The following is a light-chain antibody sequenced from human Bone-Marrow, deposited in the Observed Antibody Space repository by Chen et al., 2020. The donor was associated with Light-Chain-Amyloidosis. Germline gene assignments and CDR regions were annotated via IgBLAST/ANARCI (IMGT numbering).Light chain of an antibody. CDR1: DLPTKY. V-gene: IGLV3-25*03. J-gene: IGLJ2*01. CDR2: RDT. Sequence: SYELTQPPSVSVSQGQTARITCSGDDLPTKYAYWYQQKPGQAPVLVIHRDTERPSGISDRFAGSSSGTTSTVTISGGQAENEADYHCQSADSSGTYEVIFGGGTKLTVL. CDR3: QSADSSGTYEVI.